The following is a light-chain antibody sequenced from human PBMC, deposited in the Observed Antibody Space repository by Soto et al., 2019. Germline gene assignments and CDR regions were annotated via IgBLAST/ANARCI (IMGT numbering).Light chain of an antibody. V-gene: IGKV2-28*01. CDR1: QNLLQSNGYNY. Sequence: DVVMTQSPLSLPVTPGEPASISCRSSQNLLQSNGYNYLDWYLQKPGQSPQLLIYLGSNRASGVPDRFSGSGSGTDFTLKISRVEAEDVGVYYCMQALQVPWTFGQGTKVEL. CDR2: LGS. CDR3: MQALQVPWT. J-gene: IGKJ1*01.